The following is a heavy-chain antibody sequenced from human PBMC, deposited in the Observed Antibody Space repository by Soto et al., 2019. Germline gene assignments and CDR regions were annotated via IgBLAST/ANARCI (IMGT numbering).Heavy chain of an antibody. V-gene: IGHV3-33*01. CDR1: GFPFSSYG. CDR3: ARDKGQLAQDYYDGMDV. D-gene: IGHD2-2*01. CDR2: IWDDGSNK. Sequence: VQLVESGGGVVQPGRSLRLSCAASGFPFSSYGMHWVRQAPGKGLEWVAVIWDDGSNKYYADSVKGRFTISRDNSKNTLYLQMNSLIAEDTAVFYGARDKGQLAQDYYDGMDVWGKGTKVTVSS. J-gene: IGHJ6*04.